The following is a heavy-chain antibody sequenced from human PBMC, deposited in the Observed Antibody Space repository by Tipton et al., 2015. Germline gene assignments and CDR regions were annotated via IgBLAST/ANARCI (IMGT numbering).Heavy chain of an antibody. CDR2: ISHGGNT. Sequence: TLSLTCAVSAYSISSDYYRGWIRQPPGKGLEWIGSISHGGNTYYNPSLKSRVTMSVDTSKNQFSLKLSSVTAADTAVYYCARVPTTVTTYFDYWGQGTLVTVSS. CDR1: AYSISSDYY. CDR3: ARVPTTVTTYFDY. J-gene: IGHJ4*02. D-gene: IGHD4-17*01. V-gene: IGHV4-38-2*01.